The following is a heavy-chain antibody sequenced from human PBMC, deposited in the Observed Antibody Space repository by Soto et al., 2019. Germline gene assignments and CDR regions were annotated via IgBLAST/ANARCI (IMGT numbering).Heavy chain of an antibody. CDR2: MNANTGET. V-gene: IGHV1-8*01. J-gene: IGHJ1*01. Sequence: QAQLEQSGAEVKKPGASVKVSCKASGYVFTSYDIAWVRQAPGQGLEWLGWMNANTGETGSAQKFQGRVAMTRDRSMSTAYMELSSLTAAYTAVYYCASGNSSGKYNQLHSLFQLWGQCSVVSVSS. CDR1: GYVFTSYD. CDR3: ASGNSSGKYNQLHSLFQL. D-gene: IGHD3-22*01.